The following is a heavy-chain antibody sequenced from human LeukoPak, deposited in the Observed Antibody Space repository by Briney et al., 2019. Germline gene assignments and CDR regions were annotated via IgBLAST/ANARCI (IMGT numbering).Heavy chain of an antibody. Sequence: GGPLRLSCAASGFTFSNYAMTWVRQAPGKGLGWVSTITAGGGNTYYADSVKGRFSMSRDNSKNTLYLQLSSLRAEDTAVYYCAKDRGTSWYEAFDIWGQGTMVTVSS. D-gene: IGHD6-13*01. V-gene: IGHV3-23*01. CDR2: ITAGGGNT. CDR3: AKDRGTSWYEAFDI. J-gene: IGHJ3*02. CDR1: GFTFSNYA.